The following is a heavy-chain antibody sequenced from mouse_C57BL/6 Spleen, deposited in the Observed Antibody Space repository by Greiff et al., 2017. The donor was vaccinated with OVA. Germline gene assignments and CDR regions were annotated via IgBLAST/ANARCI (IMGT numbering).Heavy chain of an antibody. Sequence: VHVKQSGPELVKPGASVKIPCKASGYTFTDYNMDWVKQSHGKSLEWIGDINPNNGGTIYNQKFKGKATLTVDKSSSTAYMELRSLTSEDTAVYYCARARWDGAWFAYWGQGTLVTVSA. CDR3: ARARWDGAWFAY. J-gene: IGHJ3*01. V-gene: IGHV1-18*01. D-gene: IGHD4-1*01. CDR2: INPNNGGT. CDR1: GYTFTDYN.